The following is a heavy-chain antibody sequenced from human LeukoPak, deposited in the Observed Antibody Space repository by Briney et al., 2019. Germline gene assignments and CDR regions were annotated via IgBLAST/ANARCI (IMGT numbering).Heavy chain of an antibody. V-gene: IGHV3-23*01. CDR3: AKGGHDFNPFYW. CDR1: GFTFSTYA. Sequence: GGSLRLSCAASGFTFSTYAMGWVRQAPGKELEWVSSIKGGSGDPSYADSVKGRFTISRDNSKNTLFLQLNSLRAEDSAVYYCAKGGHDFNPFYWWGQGTLVTVSS. J-gene: IGHJ4*02. CDR2: IKGGSGDP. D-gene: IGHD2-21*02.